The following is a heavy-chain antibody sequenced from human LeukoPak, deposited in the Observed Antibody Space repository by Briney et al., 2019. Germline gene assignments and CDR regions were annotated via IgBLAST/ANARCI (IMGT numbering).Heavy chain of an antibody. CDR1: GFIFKKYW. CDR2: IKEDGSET. V-gene: IGHV3-7*01. D-gene: IGHD1-1*01. CDR3: ARDSIQLWPNAIDF. Sequence: GGSLRLSCAASGFIFKKYWMNWVRQVPGKGLECLANIKEDGSETYYADSVKGRFTISRDNAENSLYLQMNSLRAEDTAVYYCARDSIQLWPNAIDFWGQGTLVTVSS. J-gene: IGHJ4*02.